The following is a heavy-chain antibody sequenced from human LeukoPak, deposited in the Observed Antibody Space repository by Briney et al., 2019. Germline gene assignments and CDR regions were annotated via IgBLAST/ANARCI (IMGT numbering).Heavy chain of an antibody. V-gene: IGHV3-30-3*01. CDR1: GFTFSSYA. CDR3: AREPTAGGWNDGHYFDY. D-gene: IGHD1-1*01. Sequence: PGGSLRLSCAASGFTFSSYAMHWVRQAPGKGLEWVAVISYDGSNKYYADSVKGRFTISRDNSKNTLYLQMNSLRAEDTAVYYCAREPTAGGWNDGHYFDYWGQGTLVTVSS. CDR2: ISYDGSNK. J-gene: IGHJ4*02.